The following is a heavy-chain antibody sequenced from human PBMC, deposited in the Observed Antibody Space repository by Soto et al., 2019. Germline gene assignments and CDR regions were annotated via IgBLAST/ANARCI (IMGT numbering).Heavy chain of an antibody. V-gene: IGHV3-23*01. J-gene: IGHJ3*02. CDR3: AKDGTSTHSSGWYVGAFDI. CDR1: GFTFSSDA. D-gene: IGHD6-19*01. CDR2: ISGSGGST. Sequence: GGSLRLSCAASGFTFSSDAMSWVLQAQGKGLEWVSAISGSGGSTYYADSVKGRFTISRDNSKNTLYLQMNSLRAEDTAVYYCAKDGTSTHSSGWYVGAFDIWGQGTMVTVSS.